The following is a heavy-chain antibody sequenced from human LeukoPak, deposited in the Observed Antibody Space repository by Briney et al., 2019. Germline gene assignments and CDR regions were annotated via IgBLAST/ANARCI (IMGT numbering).Heavy chain of an antibody. CDR1: GGSISSYY. V-gene: IGHV4-59*08. Sequence: SETLSLTCTVSGGSISSYYWSWIRQPPGKGLEWIGYIYYSGSTNYNPSLKSRVTISVDKSKNQFSLKLNSVTAADTAVYFCARRAYSAAYWKHFDYWGQGTLVTVSS. CDR2: IYYSGST. D-gene: IGHD1-1*01. CDR3: ARRAYSAAYWKHFDY. J-gene: IGHJ4*02.